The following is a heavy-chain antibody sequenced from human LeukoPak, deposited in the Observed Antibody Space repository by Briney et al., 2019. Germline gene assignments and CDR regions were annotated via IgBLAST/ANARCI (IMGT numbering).Heavy chain of an antibody. J-gene: IGHJ4*02. CDR1: GYTFTSYG. CDR3: ARDLGDFTWYHGSGSAYPYFDY. CDR2: ISAYNGNT. V-gene: IGHV1-18*01. Sequence: ASVKVSCKASGYTFTSYGISWVRQAPGQGLEWMGWISAYNGNTNYAQKLQGRVTMTTDTSTSTAYMELRSLRSDDTAVYYCARDLGDFTWYHGSGSAYPYFDYWGQGTLVTVSS. D-gene: IGHD3-10*01.